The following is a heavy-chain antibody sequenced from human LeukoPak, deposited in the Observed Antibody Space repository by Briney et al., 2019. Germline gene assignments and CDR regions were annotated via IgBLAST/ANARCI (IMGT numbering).Heavy chain of an antibody. Sequence: ASVKVSCKASGYTFTGYYMHWVRQAPGQGLEWMGWINPNSGGTNYAQKFQGWVTMTRDTSISTAYMELSRLRSDDTAVYYCAREAIVATIVDYGMDVWGQGTTVTVS. CDR1: GYTFTGYY. CDR3: AREAIVATIVDYGMDV. V-gene: IGHV1-2*04. CDR2: INPNSGGT. D-gene: IGHD5-12*01. J-gene: IGHJ6*02.